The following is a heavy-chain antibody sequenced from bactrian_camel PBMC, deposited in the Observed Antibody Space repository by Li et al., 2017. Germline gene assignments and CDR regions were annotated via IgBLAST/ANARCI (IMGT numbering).Heavy chain of an antibody. CDR3: STCRLATDACFGY. CDR2: IDTDGRS. V-gene: IGHV3S26*01. CDR1: GYSAVTLC. Sequence: HVQLVESGGGSVQAGGSLRLSCAAVSGYSAVTLCMGWFRQTPMKGREGIASIDTDGRSTYADSVKGRFTVSQDNAKGTLDLQMNSLKPEDTAVYYCSTCRLATDACFGYCGQGTQVTVS. D-gene: IGHD4*01. J-gene: IGHJ6*01.